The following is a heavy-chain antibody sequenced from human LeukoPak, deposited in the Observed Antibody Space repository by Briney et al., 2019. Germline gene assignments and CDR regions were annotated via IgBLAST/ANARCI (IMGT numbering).Heavy chain of an antibody. V-gene: IGHV3-23*01. D-gene: IGHD3-10*01. CDR1: GFTLSNHA. CDR3: VKDRVDGSGSQFDS. J-gene: IGHJ4*02. Sequence: PGGSLRLSCAASGFTLSNHAMIWVRQAPGKGLEWVSSISGSGAMTYYADSVKGRFTISRDNAMDTLYLQMNSLRADDTAVYYCVKDRVDGSGSQFDSWGQGSLVIVS. CDR2: ISGSGAMT.